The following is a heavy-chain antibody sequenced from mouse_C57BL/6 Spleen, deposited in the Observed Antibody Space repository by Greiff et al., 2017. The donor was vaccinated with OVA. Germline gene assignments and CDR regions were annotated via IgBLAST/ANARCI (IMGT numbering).Heavy chain of an antibody. CDR3: AREDSSGYLDY. D-gene: IGHD3-2*02. Sequence: QVQLQQSGAELVRPGTSVKVSCKASGYAFTNYLIEWVKQRPGQGLEWIGVINPGSGGTNYNEKLKGKATLTADKSSSTAYMQLSSLTSEDSAVYFCAREDSSGYLDYWGKGTTRTVSS. J-gene: IGHJ2*01. V-gene: IGHV1-54*01. CDR2: INPGSGGT. CDR1: GYAFTNYL.